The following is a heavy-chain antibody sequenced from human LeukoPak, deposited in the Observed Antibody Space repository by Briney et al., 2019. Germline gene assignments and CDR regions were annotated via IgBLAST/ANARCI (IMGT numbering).Heavy chain of an antibody. CDR3: ARGVFLTGYYHY. V-gene: IGHV4-59*01. CDR2: IYYSGST. Sequence: SETLSLTCTVSGGSISSYYWSWIRQPPGKGLEWIGYIYYSGSTNYNPSLKSRVTISVDTSKNQFSLKLSSVTAADTAVYYCARGVFLTGYYHYWGQGTLVTVSS. J-gene: IGHJ4*02. CDR1: GGSISSYY. D-gene: IGHD3-9*01.